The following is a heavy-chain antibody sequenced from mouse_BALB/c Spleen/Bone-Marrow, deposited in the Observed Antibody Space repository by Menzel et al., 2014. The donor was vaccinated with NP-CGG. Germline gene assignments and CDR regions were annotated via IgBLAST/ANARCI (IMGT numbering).Heavy chain of an antibody. J-gene: IGHJ2*01. Sequence: VKLMESGPGLVAPSQSLSITCTVSGFSLTDYGVNWVRQPPGKGLEWLGMIWGDGRTDYNSALKSRLSISKDNSKSQVFLKMNSLQTDDTARYYCARNYYDSSFYFDYWGQGTTLTVPS. CDR1: GFSLTDYG. D-gene: IGHD1-1*01. CDR3: ARNYYDSSFYFDY. V-gene: IGHV2-6-7*01. CDR2: IWGDGRT.